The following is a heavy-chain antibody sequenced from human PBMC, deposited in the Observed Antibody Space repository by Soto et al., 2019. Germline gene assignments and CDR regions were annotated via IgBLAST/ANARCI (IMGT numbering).Heavy chain of an antibody. Sequence: PXVFLRLSCAASGFRFPQYCMNWVRQAPGKGLEWVAAVGRFGNTYYRDSVRGRFTISRDDSRNLVYLQMSRLRLDDTAVYFCAKEGRLESPAGDYFDSWAPGTLVTVSS. CDR1: GFRFPQYC. J-gene: IGHJ4*02. V-gene: IGHV3-23*01. CDR2: VGRFGNT. CDR3: AKEGRLESPAGDYFDS. D-gene: IGHD1-1*01.